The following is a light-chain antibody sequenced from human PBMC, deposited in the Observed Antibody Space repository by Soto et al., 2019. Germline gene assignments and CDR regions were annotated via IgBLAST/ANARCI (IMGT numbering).Light chain of an antibody. CDR1: QSISSY. CDR3: QQSYSTPQIT. Sequence: DIPMTQSPSSLSASVGDRVTITCRASQSISSYLNWYQQKPGKAPKLLIYAASSLQSGVPSRFSGSGSGTYFTLTISSLQPEDFATYYCQQSYSTPQITFGQGTRLEIK. J-gene: IGKJ5*01. V-gene: IGKV1-39*01. CDR2: AAS.